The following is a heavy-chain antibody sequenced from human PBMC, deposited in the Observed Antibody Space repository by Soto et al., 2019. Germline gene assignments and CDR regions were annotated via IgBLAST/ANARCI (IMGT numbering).Heavy chain of an antibody. Sequence: QVQLQESGPGLVKPSETLSLTCTVSGGSISSYYWSWIRQPPGKGLEWIGYIYYSGSTNYNPSLKSRVTISVDTSKNQFYLKLSSVTAAETAVYDCAREDCSGGSCYPRTLDYWGQGTLVTVSS. J-gene: IGHJ4*02. V-gene: IGHV4-59*01. CDR2: IYYSGST. CDR3: AREDCSGGSCYPRTLDY. CDR1: GGSISSYY. D-gene: IGHD2-15*01.